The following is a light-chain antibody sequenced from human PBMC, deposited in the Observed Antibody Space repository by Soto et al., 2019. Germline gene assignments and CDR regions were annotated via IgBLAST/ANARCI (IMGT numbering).Light chain of an antibody. CDR1: QSVSSSY. J-gene: IGKJ4*01. V-gene: IGKV3-20*01. Sequence: IVLTQSPGTLSLSTGERATLSCRASQSVSSSYLAWYQQKPGQAPRLLIYGASSRATGIPDRFSGSGSGTDFTLTISRLEPEDFAVYYCQQYGSSPLTFGGGTMVDIK. CDR3: QQYGSSPLT. CDR2: GAS.